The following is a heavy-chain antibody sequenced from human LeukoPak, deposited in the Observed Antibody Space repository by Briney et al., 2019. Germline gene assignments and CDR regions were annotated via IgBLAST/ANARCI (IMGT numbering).Heavy chain of an antibody. Sequence: SQTLSLTCDISGDSVSSNRAAWNWIRQSPSRGLEWLGRTYYRSKWYNDYAVSVKSRITFNPDTSRNHFSLQLNSVTPEDTPVYSCAREGHAPQPPYSFATGGQGTLVTASS. CDR2: TYYRSKWYN. CDR3: AREGHAPQPPYSFAT. CDR1: GDSVSSNRAA. J-gene: IGHJ4*02. D-gene: IGHD2/OR15-2a*01. V-gene: IGHV6-1*01.